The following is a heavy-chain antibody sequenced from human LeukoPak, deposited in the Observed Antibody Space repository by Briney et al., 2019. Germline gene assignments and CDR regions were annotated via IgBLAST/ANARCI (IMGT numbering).Heavy chain of an antibody. D-gene: IGHD1-26*01. J-gene: IGHJ3*02. CDR3: ARDIIVDDTSAYDI. CDR2: IYSGGST. CDR1: GFTVSSNY. Sequence: GGSLRLSCAASGFTVSSNYMSWVRQAPGKGLEWVSIIYSGGSTYYADSVKSRFTISRDNSKNTLYLQMNSLRAEDTAVYYCARDIIVDDTSAYDIWGHGTMVTVSS. V-gene: IGHV3-53*01.